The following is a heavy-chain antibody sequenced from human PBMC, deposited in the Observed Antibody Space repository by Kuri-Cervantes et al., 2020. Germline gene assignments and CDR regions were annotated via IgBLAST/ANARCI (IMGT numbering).Heavy chain of an antibody. Sequence: ETLSLTCAASGFTFSSYAMSWVRQAPGKGLEWVSAISGSGGSTYYADSVKGRFTISRDNSKNTLYLQMSSLRAEDTAVYYCARDQGVAGATLLDHWGQGALVTVSS. J-gene: IGHJ4*02. D-gene: IGHD1-26*01. CDR2: ISGSGGST. V-gene: IGHV3-23*01. CDR1: GFTFSSYA. CDR3: ARDQGVAGATLLDH.